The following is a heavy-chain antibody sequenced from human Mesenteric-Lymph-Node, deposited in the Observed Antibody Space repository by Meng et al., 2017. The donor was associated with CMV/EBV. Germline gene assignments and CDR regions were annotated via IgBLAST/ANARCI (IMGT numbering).Heavy chain of an antibody. CDR2: MNPNSGNT. V-gene: IGHV1-8*03. CDR3: ARGIGYYYYGMDV. J-gene: IGHJ6*02. Sequence: ASVKVSCKASGYTFTGHYVHWVRQAPGQGLEWMGWMNPNSGNTGYAQKFQGRVTITRNTSISTAYMELSSLRSEDTAVYYCARGIGYYYYGMDVWGQGTTVTVSS. D-gene: IGHD3-22*01. CDR1: GYTFTGHY.